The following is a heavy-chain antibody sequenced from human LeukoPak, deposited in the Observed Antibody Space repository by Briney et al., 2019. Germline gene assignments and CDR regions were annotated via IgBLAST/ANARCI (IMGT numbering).Heavy chain of an antibody. CDR2: ISAYNGNT. CDR3: ARGVGYYDSSGYGY. V-gene: IGHV1-18*01. D-gene: IGHD3-22*01. Sequence: ALVNVSCKASGYTFTSYGISWVRQAPGQGLEWMGWISAYNGNTNYAQKLQGRVTMTTDTSTSTAYMELRSLRSDDTAVYYCARGVGYYDSSGYGYWGQGTLVTVSS. CDR1: GYTFTSYG. J-gene: IGHJ4*02.